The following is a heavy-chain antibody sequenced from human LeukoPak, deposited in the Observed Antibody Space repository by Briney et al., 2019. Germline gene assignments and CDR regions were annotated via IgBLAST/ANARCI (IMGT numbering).Heavy chain of an antibody. J-gene: IGHJ5*02. CDR2: INQSGST. CDR1: GGSINSSNW. D-gene: IGHD3-16*01. Sequence: SETLSLTCAVSGGSINSSNWWSWVRQPPGKGLEWIGEINQSGSTNYNPSLKSRVTISVDKSKNQFSLKLNSVTAADTAVYYRAQGGTPNWFDPWGQGTLVTVSS. CDR3: AQGGTPNWFDP. V-gene: IGHV4-4*02.